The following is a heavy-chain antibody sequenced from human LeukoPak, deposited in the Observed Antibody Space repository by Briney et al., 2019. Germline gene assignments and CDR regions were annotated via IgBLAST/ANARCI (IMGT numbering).Heavy chain of an antibody. J-gene: IGHJ3*02. CDR3: ARQSPYCTDGVCYTGAFDI. CDR2: IYYSGST. V-gene: IGHV4-59*08. Sequence: SETLSLTCTVSGGSINNYYWSWIRQPPGKGLEWIGYIYYSGSTNYNPSLKSRVTISVDTSKNQFPLKLSSVTAADTAVYYCARQSPYCTDGVCYTGAFDIWGQGTMVTVSS. D-gene: IGHD2-8*01. CDR1: GGSINNYY.